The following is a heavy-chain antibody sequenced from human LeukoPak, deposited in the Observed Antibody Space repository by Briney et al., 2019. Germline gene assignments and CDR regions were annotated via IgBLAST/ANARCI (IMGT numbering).Heavy chain of an antibody. CDR1: GYSISSGYH. Sequence: SETLSLTCAVSGYSISSGYHWGWIRQSPGKGLEGIGSIYHSGNTYYNPSLRSRVTISVDTSMNQFSLKLTSVTAADTAVYYCARTRYCSGTTCFSPELFDSWGQGTLVTVSS. J-gene: IGHJ4*02. D-gene: IGHD2-2*01. CDR3: ARTRYCSGTTCFSPELFDS. V-gene: IGHV4-38-2*01. CDR2: IYHSGNT.